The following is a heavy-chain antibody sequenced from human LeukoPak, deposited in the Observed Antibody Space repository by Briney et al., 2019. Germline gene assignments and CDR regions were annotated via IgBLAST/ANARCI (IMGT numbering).Heavy chain of an antibody. CDR1: GFIFSSYA. CDR2: ISGDGDT. Sequence: GSLRLSCAASGFIFSSYAMTWVRQAPGKGLEWVSAISGDGDTKYADSVKGRFTISRDNSKNTLYLQMNSLRAEDTAIYYCTKDWSADYWGQGTLVTVSS. CDR3: TKDWSADY. V-gene: IGHV3-23*01. J-gene: IGHJ4*02.